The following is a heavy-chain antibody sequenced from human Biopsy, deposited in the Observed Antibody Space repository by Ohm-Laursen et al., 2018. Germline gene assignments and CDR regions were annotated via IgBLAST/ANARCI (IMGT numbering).Heavy chain of an antibody. CDR3: ARDER. J-gene: IGHJ4*02. V-gene: IGHV3-7*01. CDR1: GFTFSRYW. Sequence: SLRLSCSASGFTFSRYWMTWVRQAPGKGLEWVANINHDGSVKCFADSVKGRFTISRDNAENSMYLQMSSLTVDDTAVYYCARDERWGQGTLVTVSS. CDR2: INHDGSVK. D-gene: IGHD5-24*01.